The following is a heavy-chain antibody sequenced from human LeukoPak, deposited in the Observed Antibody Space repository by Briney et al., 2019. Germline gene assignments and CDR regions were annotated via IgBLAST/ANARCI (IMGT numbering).Heavy chain of an antibody. CDR2: IYYSGST. J-gene: IGHJ4*02. CDR1: GGSISSGGYY. V-gene: IGHV4-30-4*08. D-gene: IGHD3-9*01. CDR3: AREDVLTGYYSLDY. Sequence: SQTLSLTCTVSGGSISSGGYYWSWIRQPPGKGLEWIGYIYYSGSTYYNPSLKSRVTISVDTSKNQFSLKLSSVTAADTAVYYCAREDVLTGYYSLDYWGQGTLVTVSS.